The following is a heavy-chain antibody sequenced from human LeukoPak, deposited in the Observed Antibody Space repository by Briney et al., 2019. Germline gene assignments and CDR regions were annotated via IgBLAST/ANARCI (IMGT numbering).Heavy chain of an antibody. V-gene: IGHV5-51*01. Sequence: GESLKISCKGSGYSFTSYWIGWVRQMPGKSLEWMGIIYPGDSDTRYSPSFQGQVTISADKSISTAYLQWSSLKASDTAMYYCASHAWYHDSSGYFSGYYYYYYMDVWGKGTTVTVSS. CDR2: IYPGDSDT. CDR3: ASHAWYHDSSGYFSGYYYYYYMDV. CDR1: GYSFTSYW. J-gene: IGHJ6*03. D-gene: IGHD3-22*01.